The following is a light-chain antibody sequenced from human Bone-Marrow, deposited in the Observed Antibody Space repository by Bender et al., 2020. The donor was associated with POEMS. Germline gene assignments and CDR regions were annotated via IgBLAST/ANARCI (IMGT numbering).Light chain of an antibody. CDR1: NLETKG. CDR3: QAWDSSTAGVV. J-gene: IGLJ3*02. V-gene: IGLV3-21*02. CDR2: DNT. Sequence: SFVLTQPPSVSVAPGQTARISCGGNNLETKGVHWYQQKPGQAPVLVVFDNTDRPSGIPERLSGSNSGNTATLAISGTQAMDEADYYCQAWDSSTAGVVFGGWTKLTVV.